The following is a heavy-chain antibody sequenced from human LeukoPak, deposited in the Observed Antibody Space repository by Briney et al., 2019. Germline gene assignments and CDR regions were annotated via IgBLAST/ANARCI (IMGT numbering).Heavy chain of an antibody. CDR2: IYYSGST. Sequence: SQTLSLTCTVSGGSISSGGYYWSWIRQHPGKGLEWIGYIYYSGSTYYNPSLKSRVTISVDTSKNQFSLKLSSVTAADTAVYYCARDYGDVDTTSYAFDIWGQGTMVTVSS. V-gene: IGHV4-31*03. CDR3: ARDYGDVDTTSYAFDI. D-gene: IGHD5-18*01. J-gene: IGHJ3*02. CDR1: GGSISSGGYY.